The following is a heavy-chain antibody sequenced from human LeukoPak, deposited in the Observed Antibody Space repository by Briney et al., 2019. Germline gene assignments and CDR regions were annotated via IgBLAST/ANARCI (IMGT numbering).Heavy chain of an antibody. J-gene: IGHJ4*02. D-gene: IGHD5-18*01. V-gene: IGHV1-46*01. CDR2: ISPSGGST. CDR1: GYTFTSYY. Sequence: ASVKVSCKASGYTFTSYYMHWVRQAPGQGLEWMGIISPSGGSTSYAQKFQGRVTMTRDTSTSTVYMELSSLRSEDTAVYYCAREDTAMVLDYWGQGTLVTVSS. CDR3: AREDTAMVLDY.